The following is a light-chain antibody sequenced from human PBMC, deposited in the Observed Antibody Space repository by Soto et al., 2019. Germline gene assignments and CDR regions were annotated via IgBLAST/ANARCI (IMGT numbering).Light chain of an antibody. J-gene: IGKJ4*01. CDR1: QSISSW. V-gene: IGKV1-5*03. CDR3: QQYNSYPS. CDR2: KAS. Sequence: DIQMTQSPSNLSASVGDRVTTTCRASQSISSWLAWYQQKPGKAPKLLIYKASSLESGVPSRFSGSGSGTEFTLTISSLQPDDFATYYCQQYNSYPSFGGGTKVEIK.